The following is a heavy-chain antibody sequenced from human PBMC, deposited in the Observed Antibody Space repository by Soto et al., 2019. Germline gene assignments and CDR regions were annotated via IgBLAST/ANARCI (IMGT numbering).Heavy chain of an antibody. CDR3: ARGTRRRSGSYLDY. D-gene: IGHD1-1*01. CDR1: GSTFSSYA. Sequence: QVQLVQSGAEVKKPGSSVKVSCKASGSTFSSYAISWVRQAPGQGLEWMGGIIPIFGTANYAQKFQGRVTITADESTSTAYMELSSLRSEDTAVYYCARGTRRRSGSYLDYWGQGTLVTVSS. V-gene: IGHV1-69*12. CDR2: IIPIFGTA. J-gene: IGHJ4*02.